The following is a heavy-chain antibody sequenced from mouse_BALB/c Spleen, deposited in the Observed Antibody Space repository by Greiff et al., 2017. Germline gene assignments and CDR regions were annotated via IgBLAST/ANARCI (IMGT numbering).Heavy chain of an antibody. D-gene: IGHD2-4*01. Sequence: EVKLVESGGGLVKPGGSLKLSCAASGFAFSSYDMSWVRQTPEKRLEWVAYISSGGGSTYYPDTVKGRFTISRDNAKNTLYLQMSSLKSEDTAMYYCATGDYPDYWGQGTTLTVSS. CDR1: GFAFSSYD. J-gene: IGHJ2*01. CDR2: ISSGGGST. CDR3: ATGDYPDY. V-gene: IGHV5-12-1*01.